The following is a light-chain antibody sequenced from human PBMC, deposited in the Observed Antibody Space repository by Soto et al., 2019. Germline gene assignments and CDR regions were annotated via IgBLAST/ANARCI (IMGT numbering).Light chain of an antibody. Sequence: QSVLTQPASVSGSPGQSIAISCTGTSSDVGGYNYVSWYQQHPGKAPKLMIYDVHSRPSGVSNRFSGSKSGNTASLTISGLQAEDEDDYYCSSFTTSRTVVFGGGTKLTVL. J-gene: IGLJ2*01. CDR1: SSDVGGYNY. CDR3: SSFTTSRTVV. V-gene: IGLV2-14*01. CDR2: DVH.